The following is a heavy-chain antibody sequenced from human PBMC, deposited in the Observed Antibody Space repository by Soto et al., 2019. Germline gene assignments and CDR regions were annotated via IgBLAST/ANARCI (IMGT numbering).Heavy chain of an antibody. Sequence: ASVKVSCKASGGTFSSYAISWVRQAPGRGLEWMGGIIPIFGTANYAQKFQGRVTITADESTSTAYMELSSLRSEDTAVYYCARARGYGGNSYYYYGMDVWGQGTTVTVSS. J-gene: IGHJ6*02. D-gene: IGHD2-21*02. CDR1: GGTFSSYA. CDR2: IIPIFGTA. CDR3: ARARGYGGNSYYYYGMDV. V-gene: IGHV1-69*13.